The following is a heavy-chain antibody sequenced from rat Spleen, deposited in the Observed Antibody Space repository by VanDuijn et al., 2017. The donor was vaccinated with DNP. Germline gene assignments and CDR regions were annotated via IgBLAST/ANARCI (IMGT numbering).Heavy chain of an antibody. D-gene: IGHD1-12*02. V-gene: IGHV5-29*01. Sequence: EVQLVESDGGLVQPGGSLKLSCAASGFTFSDYYMAWVRQAPAKGLEWVATISYDGDTTYYRDSGKGRFTISRDNAKNTLYLQMDSLRSEDTATYYCARGTMMVVTPFAYWGQGTPVTVSS. CDR3: ARGTMMVVTPFAY. J-gene: IGHJ3*01. CDR1: GFTFSDYY. CDR2: ISYDGDTT.